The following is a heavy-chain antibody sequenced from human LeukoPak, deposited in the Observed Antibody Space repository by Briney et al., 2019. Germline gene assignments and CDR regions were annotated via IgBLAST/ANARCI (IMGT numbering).Heavy chain of an antibody. Sequence: SVKVSCKASGGTFSSYAISWVRQAPGQGLEWMGGIIPILGTANYAQKFQGRVTITADESTSTAYMELSSLRSEDTAVYYCARPPDYGDGTNDAFDIWGQGTMVTVSS. D-gene: IGHD4-17*01. V-gene: IGHV1-69*13. CDR3: ARPPDYGDGTNDAFDI. CDR2: IIPILGTA. CDR1: GGTFSSYA. J-gene: IGHJ3*02.